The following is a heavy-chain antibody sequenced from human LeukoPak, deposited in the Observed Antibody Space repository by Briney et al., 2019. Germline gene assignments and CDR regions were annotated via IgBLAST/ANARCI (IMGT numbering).Heavy chain of an antibody. CDR3: AKDQGVGATFDY. CDR1: GFTFSSYT. Sequence: GGSLRLSCAASGFTFSSYTMSWVRQAPGKGLEWVSAISGSGGSTYYADSVKGRFTISRDNPKNTLYLQMNSLRAEDTAVYYCAKDQGVGATFDYWGQGTLVTVSS. D-gene: IGHD1-26*01. CDR2: ISGSGGST. J-gene: IGHJ4*02. V-gene: IGHV3-23*01.